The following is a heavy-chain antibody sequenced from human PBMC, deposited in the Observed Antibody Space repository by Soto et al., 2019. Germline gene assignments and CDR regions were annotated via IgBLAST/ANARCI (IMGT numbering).Heavy chain of an antibody. CDR3: AWPRRLRFLEWLFDAFDI. D-gene: IGHD3-3*01. CDR1: GYSFTSYW. Sequence: GESLKISCKGSGYSFTSYWISWVRQMPGKGVEGMGRIDPSDSYTNYSPSFQGHVTISADKSISTAYLQWSSLKASDTAMYYCAWPRRLRFLEWLFDAFDIWGQGTMVTVSS. J-gene: IGHJ3*02. CDR2: IDPSDSYT. V-gene: IGHV5-10-1*01.